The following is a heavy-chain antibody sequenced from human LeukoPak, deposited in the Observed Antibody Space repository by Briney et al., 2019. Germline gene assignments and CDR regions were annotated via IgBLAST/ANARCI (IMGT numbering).Heavy chain of an antibody. CDR3: ARHFPRSYGVGYMDV. CDR1: GYSISSGYY. J-gene: IGHJ6*03. V-gene: IGHV4-38-2*01. D-gene: IGHD1-26*01. Sequence: SETLSLTCAVSGYSISSGYYWGWIRQPPGKGLEWIGSIYHSGSTYYNPPLKSRVTISVDTSKNQFSLKLSSVTAADTAVYYCARHFPRSYGVGYMDVWGKGTTVTVSS. CDR2: IYHSGST.